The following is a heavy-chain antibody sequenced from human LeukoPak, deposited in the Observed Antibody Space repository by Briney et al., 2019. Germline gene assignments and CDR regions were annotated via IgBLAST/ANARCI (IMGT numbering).Heavy chain of an antibody. D-gene: IGHD3-3*01. Sequence: SETLSLTCTVSGGSISSGGYYWSWIRQHPGKGLEWIGYIYYSGSTYYNPSLKSRVTISVDTSKNQFSLKLSSVTAADMAVYYCARVDRITIFGVVKNYYYYMDVWGKGTTVTVSS. CDR1: GGSISSGGYY. CDR2: IYYSGST. J-gene: IGHJ6*03. CDR3: ARVDRITIFGVVKNYYYYMDV. V-gene: IGHV4-31*03.